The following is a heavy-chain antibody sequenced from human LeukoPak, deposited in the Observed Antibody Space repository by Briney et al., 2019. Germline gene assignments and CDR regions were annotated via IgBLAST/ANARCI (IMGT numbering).Heavy chain of an antibody. CDR2: IFHSGST. J-gene: IGHJ4*02. CDR3: ARGVKGDYSGATDY. Sequence: PSETLSLTCAVSGGSISSSYWWSWVRQPPGKGLEWIGEIFHSGSTNYNSSLKSRVTISVDKSKNQFSLKLSSVTAADTAVYYCARGVKGDYSGATDYWGQGTLVTVSS. D-gene: IGHD4-17*01. V-gene: IGHV4-4*02. CDR1: GGSISSSYW.